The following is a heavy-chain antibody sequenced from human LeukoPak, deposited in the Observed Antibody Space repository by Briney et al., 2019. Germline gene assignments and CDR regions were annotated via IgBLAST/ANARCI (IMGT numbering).Heavy chain of an antibody. D-gene: IGHD3-3*01. V-gene: IGHV3-23*01. CDR2: ISGSGGST. CDR1: GFTFSSYA. J-gene: IGHJ3*02. Sequence: GGSLRLSCAASGFTFSSYAMSWVRQAPGKGLEWVSTISGSGGSTYYADSVKGRFTISRDNSKNTLYLQMNSLRAEDTAVYYCAKDLGYDFWSGPNDAFDIWGQGTMVTVSS. CDR3: AKDLGYDFWSGPNDAFDI.